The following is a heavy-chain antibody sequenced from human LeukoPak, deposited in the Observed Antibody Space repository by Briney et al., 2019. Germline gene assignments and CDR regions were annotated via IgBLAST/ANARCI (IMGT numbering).Heavy chain of an antibody. D-gene: IGHD6-19*01. V-gene: IGHV4-4*07. CDR1: GGSIIYYY. Sequence: PSETLSLTCTVSGGSIIYYYWSWMRQPAGKGLEWIGRMYSSGSTNYNPSLKSRVTMSVDTSKNQFSLELNSVTAADTAVYFCAREGIAVAGTVDYWGQGTLVTVSS. CDR2: MYSSGST. J-gene: IGHJ4*02. CDR3: AREGIAVAGTVDY.